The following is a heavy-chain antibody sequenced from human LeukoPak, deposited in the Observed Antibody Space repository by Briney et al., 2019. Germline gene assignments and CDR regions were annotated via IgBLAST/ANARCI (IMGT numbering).Heavy chain of an antibody. J-gene: IGHJ5*02. CDR1: GFTFSAYS. CDR2: INENSGLI. V-gene: IGHV3-48*01. D-gene: IGHD6-19*01. Sequence: GGSLRLSCATSGFTFSAYSMIWVRQAPGKGLEWISYINENSGLIYYADSVKGRFTISRDNAKNSLYLQMNSLRAEDTAVYYCARGMSSGSRYGFDPWGQGNLVTVSS. CDR3: ARGMSSGSRYGFDP.